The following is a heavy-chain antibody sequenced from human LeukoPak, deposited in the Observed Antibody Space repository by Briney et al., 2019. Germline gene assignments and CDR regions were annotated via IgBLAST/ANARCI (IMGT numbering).Heavy chain of an antibody. CDR3: ERADCGGDCYSDY. CDR2: MRQDGSEI. CDR1: GFPFNVQT. J-gene: IGHJ4*02. Sequence: PGGSLRLSCAASGFPFNVQTMSWVRQAPGKGLDWVASMRQDGSEIYYVDSVKGRFTISRDNPKNSLYLQMNSLRAEDTAVYYCERADCGGDCYSDYWGQGTLVTVSS. D-gene: IGHD2-21*02. V-gene: IGHV3-7*01.